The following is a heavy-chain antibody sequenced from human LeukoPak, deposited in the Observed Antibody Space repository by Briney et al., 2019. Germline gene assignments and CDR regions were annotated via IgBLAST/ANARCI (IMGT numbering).Heavy chain of an antibody. CDR3: ARGAGYCTSSSCHLWFDH. CDR1: GFTFSSYS. V-gene: IGHV3-21*06. J-gene: IGHJ4*01. Sequence: RGSLRLSCAASGFTFSSYSMNWVRQAPGKGLDWVSSITSGSNIHYADSVKGRFAISRDNAKNSLYLQMNSLRAEDTAVYYCARGAGYCTSSSCHLWFDHWGQGTLVTVSS. D-gene: IGHD2-2*01. CDR2: ITSGSNI.